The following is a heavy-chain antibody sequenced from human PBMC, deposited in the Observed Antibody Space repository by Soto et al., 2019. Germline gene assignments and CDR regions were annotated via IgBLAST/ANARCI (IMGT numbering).Heavy chain of an antibody. D-gene: IGHD1-20*01. V-gene: IGHV3-23*01. Sequence: EAQLLESGGGLVQPGESLTLSCVASHFAFNIDAMTWVRQAPGKCLEWVSSMSGSGSRIYYADSVKGRFTITRDKSKKTLYLQMNSLRAEATAVYWCARDNWNGAYYGLDVWGQGTTVTVS. CDR1: HFAFNIDA. J-gene: IGHJ6*02. CDR2: MSGSGSRI. CDR3: ARDNWNGAYYGLDV.